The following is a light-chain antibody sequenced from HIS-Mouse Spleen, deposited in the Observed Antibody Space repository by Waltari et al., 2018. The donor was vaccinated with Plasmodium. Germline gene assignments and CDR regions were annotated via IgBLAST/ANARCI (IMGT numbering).Light chain of an antibody. CDR2: QDS. V-gene: IGLV3-1*01. CDR1: KLGDKY. J-gene: IGLJ2*01. Sequence: SYELTQPPSVSVSPGQPASLTCSGSKLGDKYACWYQQKPGQSPVLVIYQDSKRPSGIPERFSGSNSGNTATLTISGTQAMDEADYYCQAWDSSTVVFGGGTKLTVL. CDR3: QAWDSSTVV.